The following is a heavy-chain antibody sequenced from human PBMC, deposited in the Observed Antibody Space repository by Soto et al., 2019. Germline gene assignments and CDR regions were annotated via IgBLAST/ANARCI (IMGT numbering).Heavy chain of an antibody. Sequence: ASVKVSCKASGGTFSSYTISWVRQAPGQGLEWMGRIIPILGIANYAQKFQGRVTITEDKSTSTAYMELSSLRSEDTAVYYCAVEAKPTMTTVTTLDYYYYYYMDVWGKGTTVTVSS. J-gene: IGHJ6*03. CDR1: GGTFSSYT. V-gene: IGHV1-69*02. CDR3: AVEAKPTMTTVTTLDYYYYYYMDV. D-gene: IGHD4-17*01. CDR2: IIPILGIA.